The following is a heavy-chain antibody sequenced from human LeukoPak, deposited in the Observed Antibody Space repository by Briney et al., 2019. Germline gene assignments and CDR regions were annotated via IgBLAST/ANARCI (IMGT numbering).Heavy chain of an antibody. CDR1: GFTFSSYA. CDR3: ARGNYYGMDV. V-gene: IGHV3-74*01. Sequence: GGSLRLSCAASGFTFSSYAMSWVRQAPGRGLVWVSRINSDGRSTTYADSVKGRSTISRDNAKNTLHLQMNSLRAEDTAVYYCARGNYYGMDVWGQGTTVTVSS. CDR2: INSDGRST. J-gene: IGHJ6*02.